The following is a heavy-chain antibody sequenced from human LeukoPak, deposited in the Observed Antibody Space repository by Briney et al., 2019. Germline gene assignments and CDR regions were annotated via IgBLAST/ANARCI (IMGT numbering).Heavy chain of an antibody. V-gene: IGHV3-30-3*01. D-gene: IGHD2-2*01. CDR1: GFTFSSYA. J-gene: IGHJ6*03. Sequence: GGSLRHSCAASGFTFSSYAMHWVRQAPGKGLEWVAVISYDGSKKYYEDSVKGRFTISRDNFKNTLYLQMNSLRAEDTAVYYCARDRSGYCSSTSCYHGGNYYYYMDVWGKGTTVTVSS. CDR2: ISYDGSKK. CDR3: ARDRSGYCSSTSCYHGGNYYYYMDV.